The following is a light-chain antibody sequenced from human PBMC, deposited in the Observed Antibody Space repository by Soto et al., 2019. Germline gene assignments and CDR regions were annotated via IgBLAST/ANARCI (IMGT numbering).Light chain of an antibody. J-gene: IGKJ1*01. CDR3: QQYGYSPRT. Sequence: EIVLTQSPGTLSLSPGERATLSCRTSQSVSSTYLAWYQHKPGQPPRLLIYGASSRATDIPDRFSGSGSGTDFTLTISRLEPEDCEVYFCQQYGYSPRTFGQGTKVDIK. CDR1: QSVSSTY. CDR2: GAS. V-gene: IGKV3-20*01.